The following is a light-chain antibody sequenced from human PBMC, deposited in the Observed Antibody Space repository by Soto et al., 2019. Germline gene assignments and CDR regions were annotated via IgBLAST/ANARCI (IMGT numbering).Light chain of an antibody. CDR2: EVS. CDR3: CSYAGSSTYV. CDR1: SSDVGSYNL. V-gene: IGLV2-23*02. J-gene: IGLJ1*01. Sequence: HSVLTQPASLSGSPGQSITISGTGTSSDVGSYNLVSWYQQHSGKAPKPMIYEVSKRPSGVSNRFSGSKSGNTASLTISGLQAEDEADYYCCSYAGSSTYVFGTGTKVTVL.